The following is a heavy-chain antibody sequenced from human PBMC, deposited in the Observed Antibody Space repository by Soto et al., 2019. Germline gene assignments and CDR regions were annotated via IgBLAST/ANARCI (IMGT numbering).Heavy chain of an antibody. J-gene: IGHJ6*02. CDR1: GGSISGSY. V-gene: IGHV4-59*01. CDR3: SRDVDFGEEDV. CDR2: IYYSGTT. D-gene: IGHD4-17*01. Sequence: SETLSLTCTVSGGSISGSYWSWIRQPPGKGLEWIGYIYYSGTTNYSPSLEGRVTISVDTSKNQFSLKLTSATAADTAVYYCSRDVDFGEEDVWGQGTTVTVSS.